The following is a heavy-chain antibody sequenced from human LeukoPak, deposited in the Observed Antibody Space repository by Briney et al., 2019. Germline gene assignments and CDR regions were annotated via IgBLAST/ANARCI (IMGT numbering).Heavy chain of an antibody. J-gene: IGHJ4*02. D-gene: IGHD3-16*02. CDR3: ARGPYDYVWGSYRFKFDY. V-gene: IGHV4-34*01. CDR2: INHSGST. CDR1: GGSFSGYY. Sequence: KPSETLSLTCAVYGGSFSGYYWSWIRQPPGKGLEWIGEINHSGSTNYNPSLKSRVTISVDTSKNQFSLKLSSVTAADTAVYYCARGPYDYVWGSYRFKFDYWGQGTLVTVSS.